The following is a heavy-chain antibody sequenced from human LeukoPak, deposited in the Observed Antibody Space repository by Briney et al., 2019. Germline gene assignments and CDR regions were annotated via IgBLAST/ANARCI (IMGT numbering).Heavy chain of an antibody. J-gene: IGHJ4*02. Sequence: PSETLSLTCSVSGGSISSYYWNWIRQPPGKGLEWIGYFYYSGSTNYNPSLKSRVTISVDTSKNQFSLKLSSVTAADTAVYYCARRASSGYYYLEDWGQGTLVTVSS. V-gene: IGHV4-59*08. CDR2: FYYSGST. CDR3: ARRASSGYYYLED. CDR1: GGSISSYY. D-gene: IGHD3-22*01.